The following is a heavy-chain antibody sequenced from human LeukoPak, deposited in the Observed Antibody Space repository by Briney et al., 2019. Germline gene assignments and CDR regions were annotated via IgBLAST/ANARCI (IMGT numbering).Heavy chain of an antibody. J-gene: IGHJ5*02. V-gene: IGHV4-30-4*01. CDR2: IYYSGGT. D-gene: IGHD6-19*01. CDR3: ARDSQYSSGWYWFDP. Sequence: SQTLSLTCTVSGGSISSGDYYWSWIRQPPGKGLEWIGYIYYSGGTYYNPSLKSRVTISVDTSKNQFSLKLSSVTAADTAVYYCARDSQYSSGWYWFDPWGQGTLVTVSS. CDR1: GGSISSGDYY.